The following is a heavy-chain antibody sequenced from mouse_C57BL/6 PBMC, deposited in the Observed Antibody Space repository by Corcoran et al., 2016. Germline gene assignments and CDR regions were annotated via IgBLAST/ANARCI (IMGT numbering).Heavy chain of an antibody. CDR2: INPNNGGT. J-gene: IGHJ2*01. D-gene: IGHD1-1*01. V-gene: IGHV1-26*01. Sequence: EVQLQQSGPELVKPGASVKISCKASGYTFTDYYMNWVKQSHGKSLEWIGDINPNNGGTSYNQKVKGKATLTVDKSSSTAYMELRSLTSEDSAVYYCARRITTVVAPFDYWGQGTTLTVSS. CDR3: ARRITTVVAPFDY. CDR1: GYTFTDYY.